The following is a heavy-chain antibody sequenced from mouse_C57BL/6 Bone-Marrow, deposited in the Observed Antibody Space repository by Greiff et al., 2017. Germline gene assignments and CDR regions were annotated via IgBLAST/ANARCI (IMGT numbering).Heavy chain of an antibody. D-gene: IGHD2-1*01. CDR1: GYTFTSYT. CDR3: ARLAYGINVSWLAY. CDR2: INPSSGYT. V-gene: IGHV1-4*01. Sequence: VQLQQSGAELVRPGASVKMSCKASGYTFTSYTMPWVKQRPGKGLEWIGYINPSSGYTKYNQKFKDKATLTADKSSSTAYMQLSSLTSEDSAVYYCARLAYGINVSWLAYWGQGTLVTVSA. J-gene: IGHJ3*01.